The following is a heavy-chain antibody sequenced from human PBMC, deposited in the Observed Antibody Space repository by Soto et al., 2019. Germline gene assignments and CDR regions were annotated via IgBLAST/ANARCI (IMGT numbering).Heavy chain of an antibody. Sequence: SVKVSCKASGGTFSSYAISWVRQAPGQGLEWMGGIIPIFGTANYAQKFQGRVTITADESTSTAYMELSSLRSEDTAVYYCASLGFRWYGDRGGVFDIWGQGTMVTVSS. CDR2: IIPIFGTA. J-gene: IGHJ3*02. D-gene: IGHD3-10*01. CDR1: GGTFSSYA. V-gene: IGHV1-69*13. CDR3: ASLGFRWYGDRGGVFDI.